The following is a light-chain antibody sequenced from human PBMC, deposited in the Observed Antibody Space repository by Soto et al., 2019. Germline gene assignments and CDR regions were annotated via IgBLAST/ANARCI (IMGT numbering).Light chain of an antibody. CDR1: QSVSSSY. J-gene: IGKJ4*01. CDR2: GAS. CDR3: QQYGSSHRVT. Sequence: EIVLTQSPGTLSLSPGERATLSCRASQSVSSSYLAWYQQKPGQAPRLLIYGASSRATGIPDRFSGSGSGTDFALPIIRLEPEDVAVYYCQQYGSSHRVTFGGGTKVEIK. V-gene: IGKV3-20*01.